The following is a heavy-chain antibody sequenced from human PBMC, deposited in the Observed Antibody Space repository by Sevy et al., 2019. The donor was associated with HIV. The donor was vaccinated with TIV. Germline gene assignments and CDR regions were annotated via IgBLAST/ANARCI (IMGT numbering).Heavy chain of an antibody. J-gene: IGHJ4*02. Sequence: GGSLRLSCAASGFTFSSYGMHWVRQAPGKGLEWVAVIWYDGSNKYYADSVKGRSTISRDNSKNTLYLQMNSLRAEDTAVYYCARGWEEMAPCFDYWGQGTLVTVSS. CDR1: GFTFSSYG. CDR3: ARGWEEMAPCFDY. CDR2: IWYDGSNK. V-gene: IGHV3-33*01. D-gene: IGHD1-26*01.